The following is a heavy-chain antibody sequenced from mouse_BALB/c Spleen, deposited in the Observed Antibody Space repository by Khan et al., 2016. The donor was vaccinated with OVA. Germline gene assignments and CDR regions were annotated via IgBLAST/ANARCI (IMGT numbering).Heavy chain of an antibody. CDR1: GFSLPNYS. J-gene: IGHJ3*01. Sequence: QVQLQQSGPGLVQPSQSLSITCTVSGFSLPNYSVHWVRQSPGKGLEWLGVIWSAGSTDYNEAFISRLTISKDNSRSQVVFKMNNLQPNETAIYYCSRRGYDYGRGALFAYWGQGTLVTVSA. V-gene: IGHV2-2*02. CDR3: SRRGYDYGRGALFAY. CDR2: IWSAGST. D-gene: IGHD2-4*01.